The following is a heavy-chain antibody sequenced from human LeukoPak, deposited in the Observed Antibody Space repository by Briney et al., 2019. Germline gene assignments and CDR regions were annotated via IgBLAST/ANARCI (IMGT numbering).Heavy chain of an antibody. CDR3: ARDLVTVTKGFDI. CDR2: ISYIGST. Sequence: SETLSLTCAVSDDSFSSHYWTWIRQPPGKGLEWIGYISYIGSTNYNPSLKSQVTISIDTSKNQFSLKLGSVTAADTAVYYCARDLVTVTKGFDIWGQGTMVSVSS. J-gene: IGHJ3*02. CDR1: DDSFSSHY. V-gene: IGHV4-59*11. D-gene: IGHD4-17*01.